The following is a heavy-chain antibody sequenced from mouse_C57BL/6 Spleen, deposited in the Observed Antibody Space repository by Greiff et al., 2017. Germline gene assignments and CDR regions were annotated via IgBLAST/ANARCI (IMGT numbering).Heavy chain of an antibody. V-gene: IGHV1-82*01. CDR2: IYPGDGDT. Sequence: VQLQQSGPELVKPGASVKISCKASGYAFSSSWMNWVKQRPGKGLEWIGRIYPGDGDTNYNGKFKGKATLTADKSSSTAYMQLSSLTSEDSAVYFCARSGDGYYGNYFDDWGQGTTLTVSS. J-gene: IGHJ2*01. CDR3: ARSGDGYYGNYFDD. CDR1: GYAFSSSW. D-gene: IGHD2-3*01.